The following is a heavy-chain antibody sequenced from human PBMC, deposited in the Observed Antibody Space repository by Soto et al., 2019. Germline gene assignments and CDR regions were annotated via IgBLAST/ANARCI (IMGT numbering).Heavy chain of an antibody. CDR2: FYYSGST. J-gene: IGHJ4*02. CDR3: ARANIVLMVYALDY. Sequence: QVQLQESGPGLVKPSETLSLTCTVSGGSVSSGSYYWSWIRQPPGKGLEWIGYFYYSGSTNYNPSLKSRVTISVDTSKNQFSLKLSSVTAADTAVYYCARANIVLMVYALDYWGQGTLVTVSS. CDR1: GGSVSSGSYY. V-gene: IGHV4-61*01. D-gene: IGHD2-8*01.